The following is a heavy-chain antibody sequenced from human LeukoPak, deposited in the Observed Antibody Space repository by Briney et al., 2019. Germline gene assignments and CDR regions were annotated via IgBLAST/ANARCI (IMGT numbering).Heavy chain of an antibody. Sequence: GESLKISCKGSGFIFSSYWIGWVRQMPGKGLEWMGIIYPGDSDTRYSPSFQGQVTISADNSITTAYLQWSSLKASDTAMYYCARSAAARRGLYFDYWGQGTLVTVSS. J-gene: IGHJ4*02. CDR2: IYPGDSDT. D-gene: IGHD6-6*01. CDR3: ARSAAARRGLYFDY. CDR1: GFIFSSYW. V-gene: IGHV5-51*01.